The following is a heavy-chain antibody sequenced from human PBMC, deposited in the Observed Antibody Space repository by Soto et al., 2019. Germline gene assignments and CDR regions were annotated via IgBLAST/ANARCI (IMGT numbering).Heavy chain of an antibody. J-gene: IGHJ6*03. CDR2: IIPILGIA. V-gene: IGHV1-69*08. CDR3: ARDTPDAFGYYYYMDV. D-gene: IGHD2-2*01. Sequence: QVQLVQSGAEVKKPGSSVKVSCKASGGTFSSYTISWVRQAPGQGLEWMGRIIPILGIANYAQKFQGRVTITADKSTSTAYMELSSLRSEDTAVSYCARDTPDAFGYYYYMDVWGKGTTVTVSS. CDR1: GGTFSSYT.